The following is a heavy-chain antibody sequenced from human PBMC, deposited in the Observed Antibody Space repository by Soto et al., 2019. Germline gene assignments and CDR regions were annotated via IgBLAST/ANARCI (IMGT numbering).Heavy chain of an antibody. V-gene: IGHV3-48*02. D-gene: IGHD3-3*01. J-gene: IGHJ4*02. CDR2: ISNTSSSI. Sequence: GSLRLSCAASGFTFSSYSMNWVRQAPGKGLEWISYISNTSSSIYYADSVKGRFTISRDNAKNSLFLQMNSLRDDDTAVYYCARKGVAFDYWGQGALVTVSS. CDR1: GFTFSSYS. CDR3: ARKGVAFDY.